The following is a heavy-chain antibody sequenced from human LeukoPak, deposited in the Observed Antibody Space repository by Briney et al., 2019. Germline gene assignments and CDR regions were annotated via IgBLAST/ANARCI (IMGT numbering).Heavy chain of an antibody. D-gene: IGHD6-19*01. Sequence: QPGGSLRLSCAASGFTFSTYWMHWVRQAPGKGLVWVSRIKSDGSSTSYADSAKGRFTISRDNARNTLFLQMNSLRAEDTAVYYCARPETQYSSGLDGFDIWGQGTMVTVSS. CDR2: IKSDGSST. V-gene: IGHV3-74*01. CDR1: GFTFSTYW. J-gene: IGHJ3*02. CDR3: ARPETQYSSGLDGFDI.